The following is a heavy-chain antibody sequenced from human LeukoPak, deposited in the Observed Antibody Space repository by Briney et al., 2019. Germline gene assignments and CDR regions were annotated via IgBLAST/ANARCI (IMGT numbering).Heavy chain of an antibody. CDR1: GGTFSSYA. CDR3: ARGGMGWIAAAGNYFDY. D-gene: IGHD6-13*01. CDR2: IIPIFGTA. V-gene: IGHV1-69*01. J-gene: IGHJ4*02. Sequence: SVKVSCKASGGTFSSYAISWVRQAPGQGLEWMGGIIPIFGTANYAQKFQGRVTITADESTSTAYMALSSLRSEDTAVYYCARGGMGWIAAAGNYFDYWGQGTLVTVSS.